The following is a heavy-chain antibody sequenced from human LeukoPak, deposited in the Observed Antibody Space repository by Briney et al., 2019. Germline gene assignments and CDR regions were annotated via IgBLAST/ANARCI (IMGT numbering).Heavy chain of an antibody. CDR1: GFTFSSYG. Sequence: PGGSLRLSCAASGFTFSSYGMHWVRQAPGKGLEWVAVISYDGSNKYYADSVKGRFTISRDNSKNTLYLQMNSLRAEDTAVYYCAKDLGSSSWYDAFDIWGQGTMVTVSS. CDR2: ISYDGSNK. J-gene: IGHJ3*02. CDR3: AKDLGSSSWYDAFDI. V-gene: IGHV3-30*18. D-gene: IGHD6-13*01.